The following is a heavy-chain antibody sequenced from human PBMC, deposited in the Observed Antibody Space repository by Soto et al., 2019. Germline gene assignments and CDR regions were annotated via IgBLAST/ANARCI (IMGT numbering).Heavy chain of an antibody. Sequence: SLRLSCAASGFTFSRCSMNWVRQAPGKGLEWVSHISGSSSTIYYTDSVNGRFTVSRDNAKNSLYLQMNSLRDEDTAVYFCAKTSLRVYYYGMDVWGQGTTVTVSS. CDR3: AKTSLRVYYYGMDV. J-gene: IGHJ6*02. V-gene: IGHV3-48*02. CDR2: ISGSSSTI. CDR1: GFTFSRCS.